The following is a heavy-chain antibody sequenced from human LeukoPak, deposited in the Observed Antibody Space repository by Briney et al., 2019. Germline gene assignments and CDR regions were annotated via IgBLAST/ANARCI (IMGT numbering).Heavy chain of an antibody. CDR3: ARGGVQSTSPFYYYMDV. J-gene: IGHJ6*03. CDR1: GGTFSSYA. Sequence: SVKVSCKASGGTFSSYAISWVRQAPGQGLEWMGGIIPIFGTANYAQKFQGRVTITTDESTSTAYMELSSLRSEDTAVYYCARGGVQSTSPFYYYMDVWGKGTTVTVSS. D-gene: IGHD2-2*01. V-gene: IGHV1-69*05. CDR2: IIPIFGTA.